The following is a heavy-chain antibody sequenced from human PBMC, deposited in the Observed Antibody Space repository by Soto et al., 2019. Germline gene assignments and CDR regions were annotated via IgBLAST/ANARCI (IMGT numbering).Heavy chain of an antibody. CDR3: SRVDPGETSPFDH. V-gene: IGHV1-46*03. D-gene: IGHD3-10*01. CDR1: GYIFTSYY. CDR2: INPFDGSR. Sequence: ASVKVSCKASGYIFTSYYLHWVRQAPGQGLEWIGWINPFDGSRMFAQSFQGRVTFTRDTSTSTVYMELSGLRSDVMAVYYCSRVDPGETSPFDHWGQGTLVTVSS. J-gene: IGHJ4*02.